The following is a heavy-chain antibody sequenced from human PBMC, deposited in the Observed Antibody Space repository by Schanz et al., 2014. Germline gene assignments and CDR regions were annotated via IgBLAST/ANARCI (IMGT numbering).Heavy chain of an antibody. CDR2: ISSSSTPI. Sequence: EVQLLESGGGLVQPGGSLRLSCAASTFTFSSDWMSWVRQAPGKGLEWVSYISSSSTPIYYADSVKGRFTISRDNAKNSLFLQMNSLRAEDTAVYYCARKMKLGVYGGKGHDSLDIWGQGTMVTVSS. V-gene: IGHV3-48*04. CDR3: ARKMKLGVYGGKGHDSLDI. CDR1: TFTFSSDW. D-gene: IGHD4-17*01. J-gene: IGHJ3*02.